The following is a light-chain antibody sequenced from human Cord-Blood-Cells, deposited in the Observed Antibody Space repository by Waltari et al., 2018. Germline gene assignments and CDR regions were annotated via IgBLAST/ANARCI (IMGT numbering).Light chain of an antibody. CDR3: SSYTSSSTYV. CDR2: EVR. V-gene: IGLV2-14*01. Sequence: QSALTQPASVSGSPGQSITISCTGTSSDVGGYNYVSWYQQHPGKAPKLMIYEVRNRPSGVSNRFSGTRSGNTASLTISGHQAEDEADYYCSSYTSSSTYVCGTGTKVTVL. CDR1: SSDVGGYNY. J-gene: IGLJ1*01.